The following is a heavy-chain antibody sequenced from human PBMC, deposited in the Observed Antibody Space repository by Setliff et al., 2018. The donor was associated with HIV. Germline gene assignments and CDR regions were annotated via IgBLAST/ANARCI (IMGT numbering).Heavy chain of an antibody. CDR2: ISVSGST. V-gene: IGHV4-4*07. D-gene: IGHD3-22*01. CDR1: GGSFSNYF. J-gene: IGHJ4*02. CDR3: ARGLSFYDPGGFDY. Sequence: PSETLSLTCTVSGGSFSNYFWSWIRQPAGKGLEWIGRISVSGSTNFNPSLKSRVTISVDTSKNQFSLKLSSVTAADTAVYYCARGLSFYDPGGFDYWGQGTLVTVSS.